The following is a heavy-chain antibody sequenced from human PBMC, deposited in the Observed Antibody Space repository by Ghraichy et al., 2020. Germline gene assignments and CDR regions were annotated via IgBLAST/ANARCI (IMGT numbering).Heavy chain of an antibody. CDR1: GFTFTSYA. J-gene: IGHJ4*02. CDR2: ISGSGGNT. CDR3: AKDTWGIAGGFDF. Sequence: GGSLRLSCAASGFTFTSYAMSWVRQVPGKGLEWVSAISGSGGNTYYAGSVKGRFTMSRVNSKNTLYLQMNTLRAEDTAVYFCAKDTWGIAGGFDFWGQGTLVTVSS. D-gene: IGHD6-13*01. V-gene: IGHV3-23*01.